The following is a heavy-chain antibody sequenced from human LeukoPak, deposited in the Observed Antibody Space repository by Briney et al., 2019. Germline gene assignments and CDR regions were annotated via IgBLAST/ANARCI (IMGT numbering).Heavy chain of an antibody. J-gene: IGHJ4*02. V-gene: IGHV4-39*01. D-gene: IGHD2-2*01. CDR2: IYYSGST. CDR1: GGSISSSSYY. CDR3: ARDRYCSSTSCYPFDY. Sequence: PSETLSLTCTVSGGSISSSSYYWGWIRQPPGKGLEWIGSIYYSGSTYYNPSLKSRVTISVDTSKNQFSLKLSSVTAADTAVYYGARDRYCSSTSCYPFDYWGQGTLVTVSS.